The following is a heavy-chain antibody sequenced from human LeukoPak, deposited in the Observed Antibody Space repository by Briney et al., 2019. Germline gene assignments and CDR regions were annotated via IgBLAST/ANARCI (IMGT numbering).Heavy chain of an antibody. D-gene: IGHD3-10*01. Sequence: SETLSLTCTVSGGSISSYYWSWIRQPPGKGLEWIGYIYYSGSTNYNPSLKSRDTISVDTSKNQFSLKLSSVTAADTAVYYCAREALDGGPFDYWGQGTLVTVSS. CDR3: AREALDGGPFDY. CDR2: IYYSGST. V-gene: IGHV4-59*01. J-gene: IGHJ4*02. CDR1: GGSISSYY.